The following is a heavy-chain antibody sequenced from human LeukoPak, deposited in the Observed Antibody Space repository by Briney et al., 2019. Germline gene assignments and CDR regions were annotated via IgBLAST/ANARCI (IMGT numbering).Heavy chain of an antibody. J-gene: IGHJ4*02. CDR3: ARTSDYVNSFDY. V-gene: IGHV1-46*01. CDR1: GYTFTSYY. Sequence: GASVEVSCKSSGYTFTSYYIHWVRQAPGQGLEWMGIINPSGGTTTYAQKFQGRVTMTRDTSTSTVYMELSSLRSEDTAVYYCARTSDYVNSFDYWGQGTLVTVSS. D-gene: IGHD3-16*01. CDR2: INPSGGTT.